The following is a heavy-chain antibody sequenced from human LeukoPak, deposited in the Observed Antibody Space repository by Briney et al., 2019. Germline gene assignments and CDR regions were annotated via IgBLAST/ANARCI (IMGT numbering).Heavy chain of an antibody. J-gene: IGHJ4*02. Sequence: GGSLRLSCAASGFTFSSYAMSWVRQAPGKGLEWVSAISGSGGSTYYADFVKGRFTISRDNSKNTLYLQMNSLRAEDTAVYYCAKDRGYGYGYPYYFDYWGQGTLVTVSS. CDR3: AKDRGYGYGYPYYFDY. CDR2: ISGSGGST. D-gene: IGHD5-18*01. CDR1: GFTFSSYA. V-gene: IGHV3-23*01.